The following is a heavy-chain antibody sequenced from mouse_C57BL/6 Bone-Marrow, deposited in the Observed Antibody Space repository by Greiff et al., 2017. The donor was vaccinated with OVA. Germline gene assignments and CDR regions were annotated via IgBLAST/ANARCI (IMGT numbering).Heavy chain of an antibody. D-gene: IGHD2-13*01. CDR1: GYAFSSSW. CDR3: ARGDYEALDD. V-gene: IGHV1-82*01. Sequence: VQLQQSGPELVKPGASVKISCKASGYAFSSSWMNWVKQRPGKGLEWIGRIYPGDGGTNYNGKFKGKATLTADKSSSTAYMQRSSLTAEDVAVYFCARGDYEALDDWGQGTSVTVSS. J-gene: IGHJ4*01. CDR2: IYPGDGGT.